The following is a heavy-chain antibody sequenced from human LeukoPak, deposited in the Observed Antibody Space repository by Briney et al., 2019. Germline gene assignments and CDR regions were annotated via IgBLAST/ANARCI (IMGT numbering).Heavy chain of an antibody. CDR2: INPNSGGT. CDR3: ARDQGYCSSTSCYKPFDP. V-gene: IGHV1-2*02. Sequence: ASGKVSCKASGYTFTGYYMHWVRQAPGQGLEWMGWINPNSGGTNYAQKFQGRVTMTRDTSISTAYMELSRLRSDDTAVYYCARDQGYCSSTSCYKPFDPWGQGTLVTVSS. J-gene: IGHJ5*02. D-gene: IGHD2-2*02. CDR1: GYTFTGYY.